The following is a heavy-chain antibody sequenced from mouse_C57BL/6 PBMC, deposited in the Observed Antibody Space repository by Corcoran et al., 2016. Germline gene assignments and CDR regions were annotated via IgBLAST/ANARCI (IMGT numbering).Heavy chain of an antibody. CDR1: GYSFTSGYY. J-gene: IGHJ1*03. V-gene: IGHV3-6*01. CDR3: ASGNYWYFDV. Sequence: DVQLQESGPGLVNPSQSLSLTCSVTGYSFTSGYYWNWIRQFPGNKLEWMGYIDYDGYNNFNPSLRNRISITRDTSKNQFFLKLNSVTTEDTATYFCASGNYWYFDVWGTGTTVTVS. CDR2: IDYDGYN. D-gene: IGHD2-1*01.